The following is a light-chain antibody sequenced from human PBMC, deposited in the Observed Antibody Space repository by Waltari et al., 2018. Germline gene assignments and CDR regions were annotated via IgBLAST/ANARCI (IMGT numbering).Light chain of an antibody. CDR2: DVT. CDR3: SSYTTSSLYV. J-gene: IGLJ1*01. V-gene: IGLV2-14*01. Sequence: QSALTQPASVSGSPGQSITISCTGTSNDMGAYTYISWYQKHPGKAPKLMIYDVTKRPSGVSNRFSVSKSGNTASLTISGLQPEDEADYYCSSYTTSSLYVFGTGTEVTVL. CDR1: SNDMGAYTY.